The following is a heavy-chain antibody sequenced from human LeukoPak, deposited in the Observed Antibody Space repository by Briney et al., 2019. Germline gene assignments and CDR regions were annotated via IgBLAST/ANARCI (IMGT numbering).Heavy chain of an antibody. Sequence: SETLSLTCTVSGGSISSGGYYWSWIRQHPGKGLEWIGYIYYSGSTYYNPSLRSRVTISVGTSKNQFSLKLSSVTAADTAVYYCARFLNGGNNFDYWGQGTLVTVSS. CDR2: IYYSGST. V-gene: IGHV4-31*03. D-gene: IGHD4-23*01. CDR1: GGSISSGGYY. CDR3: ARFLNGGNNFDY. J-gene: IGHJ4*02.